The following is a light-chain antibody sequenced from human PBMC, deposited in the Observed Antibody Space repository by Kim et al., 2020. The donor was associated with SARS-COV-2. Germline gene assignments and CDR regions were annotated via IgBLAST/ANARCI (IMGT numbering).Light chain of an antibody. CDR1: QSVDSTY. V-gene: IGKV3-20*01. Sequence: EIVLTQSPGTLSLSPGERATLSCRASQSVDSTYLAWYQQKPGQAPRLLIYGASSRATGIPDRFSGSGSGTDFTLTISRLEPDDFAVYYCQHYVTSLWTFGQGTKVDIK. CDR3: QHYVTSLWT. CDR2: GAS. J-gene: IGKJ1*01.